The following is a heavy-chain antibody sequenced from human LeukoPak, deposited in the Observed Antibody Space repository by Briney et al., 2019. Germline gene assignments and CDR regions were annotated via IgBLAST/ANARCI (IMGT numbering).Heavy chain of an antibody. J-gene: IGHJ4*02. CDR1: GGPISSSTYY. V-gene: IGHV4-39*01. Sequence: SETLSLTCTVSGGPISSSTYYWGWIRQPPGKGLEWIGSIYYSGSTYYNPSLKSRVTISVDTSKNQFSLKLSSVTAADRAVYYCARWYSSGWAFDYWGQGTLVTVSS. CDR2: IYYSGST. D-gene: IGHD6-19*01. CDR3: ARWYSSGWAFDY.